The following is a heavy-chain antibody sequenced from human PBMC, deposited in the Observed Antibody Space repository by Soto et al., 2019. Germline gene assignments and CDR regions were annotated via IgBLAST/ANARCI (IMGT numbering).Heavy chain of an antibody. CDR3: ARGSGGSSPYHAFDI. V-gene: IGHV4-4*07. Sequence: SETLSLTCTVSGGSINSYYWTWIRQPAGKGLEWIGRIYSTGLTTYNPSLKSRVTMSVDTSKNQLYLKLSSVTAADTALYYCARGSGGSSPYHAFDIWGQGTMVTVSS. J-gene: IGHJ3*02. CDR2: IYSTGLT. D-gene: IGHD1-26*01. CDR1: GGSINSYY.